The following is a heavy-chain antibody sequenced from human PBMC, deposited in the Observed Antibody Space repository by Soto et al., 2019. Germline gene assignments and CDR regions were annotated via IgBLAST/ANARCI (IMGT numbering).Heavy chain of an antibody. D-gene: IGHD6-19*01. V-gene: IGHV2-5*01. CDR1: GFSLSTSGLG. J-gene: IGHJ4*02. CDR2: IYWNDDK. Sequence: ITLKESGPTLVRPTQTLTLTCTFSGFSLSTSGLGVGWIRQPPGKALQWLALIYWNDDKRYSPSLKARLTITKDTSKNQVVLTMTNMYTVDTATYYCAHRPSGWYLFDYWGQGTLVTVSS. CDR3: AHRPSGWYLFDY.